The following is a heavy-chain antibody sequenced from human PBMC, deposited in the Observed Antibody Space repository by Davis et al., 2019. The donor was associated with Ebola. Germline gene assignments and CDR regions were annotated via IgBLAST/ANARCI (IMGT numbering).Heavy chain of an antibody. CDR1: GGSISSSNW. Sequence: SETLSLTCAVSGGSISSSNWWSWVRQPPGKGLEWIGEIYHSGSTNYNPSLKSRVTISVDKSKNQFSLKLSSVTAADTAVYYCARDRGVIAAAGDDAFDIWGQGTMVTVSS. CDR2: IYHSGST. V-gene: IGHV4-4*02. J-gene: IGHJ3*02. D-gene: IGHD6-13*01. CDR3: ARDRGVIAAAGDDAFDI.